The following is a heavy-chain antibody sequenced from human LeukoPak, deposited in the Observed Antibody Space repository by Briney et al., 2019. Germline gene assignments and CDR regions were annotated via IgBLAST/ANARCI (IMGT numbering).Heavy chain of an antibody. V-gene: IGHV4-34*01. CDR2: INHSGST. CDR3: ARGAAALKRGSIVVVITTRGNWFDP. CDR1: GGSISSYY. J-gene: IGHJ5*02. D-gene: IGHD3-22*01. Sequence: SETLSLTCTVSGGSISSYYWSWIRQPPGKGLEWIGEINHSGSTNYNPSLKSRVTISVDTSKNQFSLKLSSVTAADTAVYYCARGAAALKRGSIVVVITTRGNWFDPWGQGTLVTVSS.